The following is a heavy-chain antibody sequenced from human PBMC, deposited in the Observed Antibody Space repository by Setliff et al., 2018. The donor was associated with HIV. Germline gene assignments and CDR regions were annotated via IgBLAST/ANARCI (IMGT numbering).Heavy chain of an antibody. CDR3: VRDQIGDVKVDGTWGT. CDR1: GYSFFSSW. Sequence: PGESLKISCQSSGYSFFSSWIGWVRQMPGKGLEWMGFINPSDLETRYRPSFQGQVTMSVDKSISTAFLQWSSLAASDTAMYYCVRDQIGDVKVDGTWGTWGQGTLVTVSS. CDR2: INPSDLET. V-gene: IGHV5-51*01. D-gene: IGHD1-7*01. J-gene: IGHJ5*02.